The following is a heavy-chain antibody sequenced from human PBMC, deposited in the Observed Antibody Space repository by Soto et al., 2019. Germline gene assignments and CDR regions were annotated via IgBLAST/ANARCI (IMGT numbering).Heavy chain of an antibody. V-gene: IGHV3-11*05. CDR3: ARGWYAMVATHLDY. Sequence: PGGSLRLSCAASGFTFSDYYMSWIRQAPGKGLEWVSYISSSSSYTNYADSVKGRFTISRDNAKNSLYLQMNSLRAEDTAVYYCARGWYAMVATHLDYWGQGTLVTVS. D-gene: IGHD5-12*01. J-gene: IGHJ4*02. CDR2: ISSSSSYT. CDR1: GFTFSDYY.